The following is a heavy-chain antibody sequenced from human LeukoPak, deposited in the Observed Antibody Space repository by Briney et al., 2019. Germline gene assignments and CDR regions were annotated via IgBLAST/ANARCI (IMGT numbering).Heavy chain of an antibody. Sequence: GGSLRLSCAASGFTFSSYAMSWVRQAPGKGLEWVSAISGSGGSTYYADSVKGRFTIPRDNSKNTLYLQMNSLRAEDTAVYYCAKAKVHSGSYYFDYWGQGTLVTVSS. V-gene: IGHV3-23*01. CDR2: ISGSGGST. CDR1: GFTFSSYA. D-gene: IGHD1-26*01. J-gene: IGHJ4*02. CDR3: AKAKVHSGSYYFDY.